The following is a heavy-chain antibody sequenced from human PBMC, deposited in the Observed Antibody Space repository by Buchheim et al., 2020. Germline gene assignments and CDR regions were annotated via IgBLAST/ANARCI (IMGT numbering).Heavy chain of an antibody. D-gene: IGHD3-22*01. Sequence: EVQLLESGGGLIQPGGSLRLSCAASGFTFSSYAMSWVRQAPGKGLEWVSTIRGRDGTTYYADSVEGRFTVSRDNSKDSLYLQMNSLRAEDTAVYYCARDTMIGRDYWGQGTL. CDR2: IRGRDGTT. J-gene: IGHJ4*02. CDR3: ARDTMIGRDY. V-gene: IGHV3-23*01. CDR1: GFTFSSYA.